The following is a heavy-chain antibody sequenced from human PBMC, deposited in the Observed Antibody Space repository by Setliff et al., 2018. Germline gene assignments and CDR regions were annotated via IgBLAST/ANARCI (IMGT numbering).Heavy chain of an antibody. D-gene: IGHD3-16*01. CDR3: ARSRGTWGTSFGY. CDR2: IIPIFGTA. CDR1: GGTFSSYA. Sequence: SVKVSCKASGGTFSSYAISWVRQAPGQGLEWMGGIIPIFGTAKYAQKFQGRVTITADESTSTAYMELSSLRSEDTAVYYCARSRGTWGTSFGYWGLGTLVTVSS. V-gene: IGHV1-69*13. J-gene: IGHJ4*02.